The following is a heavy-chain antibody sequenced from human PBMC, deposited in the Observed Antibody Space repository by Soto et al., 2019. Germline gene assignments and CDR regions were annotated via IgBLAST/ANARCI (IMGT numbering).Heavy chain of an antibody. V-gene: IGHV1-3*01. Sequence: ASVKVSFKASGYTFTDYSLQWVRQAPGQRLEWMGWINPASGKTKYSQKFQGRVTITRDTSASTAYMELSSLTSEDTALYYCARDLWLGESFRYYFDYWAQGTLVTVSS. J-gene: IGHJ4*01. CDR2: INPASGKT. CDR3: ARDLWLGESFRYYFDY. D-gene: IGHD3-10*01. CDR1: GYTFTDYS.